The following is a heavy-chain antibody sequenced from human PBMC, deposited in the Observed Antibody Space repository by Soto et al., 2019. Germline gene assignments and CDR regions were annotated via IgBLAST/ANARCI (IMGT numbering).Heavy chain of an antibody. CDR1: GFSFGDYA. J-gene: IGHJ6*02. CDR2: ISWNGGSI. CDR3: AKLGYCARTRRFEHYYFGMDV. Sequence: EMKLVESGGGLVRPGRSLRLSCEASGFSFGDYAMHWVRHAPGKGLEWVSTISWNGGSIGYADSVKGRFTISRDNAKHTVYLQMNSLRPEDTALYYCAKLGYCARTRRFEHYYFGMDVWGQGIRVTVS. V-gene: IGHV3-9*01. D-gene: IGHD2-15*01.